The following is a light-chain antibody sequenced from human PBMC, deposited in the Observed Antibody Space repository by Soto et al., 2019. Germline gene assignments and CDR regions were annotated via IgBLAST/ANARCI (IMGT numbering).Light chain of an antibody. J-gene: IGLJ2*01. CDR2: QDT. Sequence: SYELTQPPSVSVSPGQTASITCSGDKLGDKYACWYQQKPGQSPVLVIYQDTKRPSGIPERFSGSNSGNTATLTISGTQPMDEADYYCQAWDSNVVFGGGTKLTVL. CDR1: KLGDKY. CDR3: QAWDSNVV. V-gene: IGLV3-1*01.